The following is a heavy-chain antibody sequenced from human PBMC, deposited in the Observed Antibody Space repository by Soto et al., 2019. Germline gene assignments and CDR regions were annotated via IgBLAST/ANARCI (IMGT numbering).Heavy chain of an antibody. D-gene: IGHD3-22*01. CDR1: GYSFTSYW. CDR3: ARGSGDSSGYGRNWFDP. CDR2: IYPGDSDT. Sequence: RGESLKISCKGSGYSFTSYWIGWVRQMPGKGLEWMGIIYPGDSDTRYSPSFQGQVTISRDNSKNTLYLQMNSLRAEDTAVYYCARGSGDSSGYGRNWFDPWGQGTLVTVSS. J-gene: IGHJ5*02. V-gene: IGHV5-51*01.